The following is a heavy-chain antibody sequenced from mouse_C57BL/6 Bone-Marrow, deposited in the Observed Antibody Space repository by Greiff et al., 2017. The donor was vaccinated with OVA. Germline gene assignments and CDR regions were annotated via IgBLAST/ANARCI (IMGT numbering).Heavy chain of an antibody. CDR2: ISYDGSH. CDR3: ARELGPTDGRFDY. Sequence: EVQVVESGPGLVKPSQSLSLTCSVTGYSITSGYYWNWIRQFPGNKLEWMGYISYDGSHNYNPSLKNRISLTRDTSKNQFFLKLNAVTTEDTATYYCARELGPTDGRFDYGGQGTTLTVSS. V-gene: IGHV3-6*01. CDR1: GYSITSGYY. J-gene: IGHJ2*01. D-gene: IGHD2-14*01.